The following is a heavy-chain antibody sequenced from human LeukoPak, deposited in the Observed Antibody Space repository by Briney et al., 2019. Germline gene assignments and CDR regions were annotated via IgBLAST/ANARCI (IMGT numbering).Heavy chain of an antibody. J-gene: IGHJ4*02. CDR1: GFTFSSYG. Sequence: GSLRLSCAASGFTFSSYGMSWVRQPPGKGLEWIGEIYHSGSTNYNPSLKSRVTISVDKSKNQFSLKLSSVTAADTAVYYCARGLGSYSSSRFDYWGQGTLVTVSS. V-gene: IGHV4-4*02. CDR3: ARGLGSYSSSRFDY. D-gene: IGHD6-6*01. CDR2: IYHSGST.